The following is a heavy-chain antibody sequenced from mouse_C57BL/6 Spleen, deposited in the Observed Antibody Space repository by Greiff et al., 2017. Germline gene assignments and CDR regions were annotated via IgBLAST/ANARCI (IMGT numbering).Heavy chain of an antibody. J-gene: IGHJ3*01. Sequence: VQRVESGAELAKPGASVKLSCKASGYTFTSYWMHWVKQRPGQGLEWIGYINPSSGYTKYNQKFKDKATLTADKSSSTAYLQLNSLTYEDSAVYYGARPNWDPAWFAYWGQGTLVTVYA. V-gene: IGHV1-7*01. CDR1: GYTFTSYW. CDR3: ARPNWDPAWFAY. CDR2: INPSSGYT. D-gene: IGHD4-1*02.